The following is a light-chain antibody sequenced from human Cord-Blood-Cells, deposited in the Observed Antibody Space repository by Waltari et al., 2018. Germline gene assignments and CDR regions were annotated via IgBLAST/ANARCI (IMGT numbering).Light chain of an antibody. J-gene: IGKJ4*02. V-gene: IGKV1-39*01. CDR3: QQGDRTPLA. CDR2: SAS. CDR1: QSISSY. Sequence: DIQLTPSPPSLSASVGASVTITCRASQSISSYLNWYQHQPGKAPNLLIYSASSLQSQVPSRWSGGGSGTELTLTIRSLQLEVFATYYVQQGDRTPLAFGRGSRVEI.